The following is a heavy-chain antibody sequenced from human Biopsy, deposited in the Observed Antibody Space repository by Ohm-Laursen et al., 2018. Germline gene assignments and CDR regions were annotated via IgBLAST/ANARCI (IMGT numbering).Heavy chain of an antibody. CDR3: ARVGSGWAPFDK. V-gene: IGHV4-38-2*01. CDR2: IFKDGNT. D-gene: IGHD6-19*01. J-gene: IGHJ4*02. Sequence: GTLSLTCAVSGYSISRDYRWGWIRQAPGKTLEWLGNIFKDGNTHYNPSLRSRLIISIDTSKKQFSLMMTSVSGADTAVYFCARVGSGWAPFDKWGPGTLVTVSS. CDR1: GYSISRDYR.